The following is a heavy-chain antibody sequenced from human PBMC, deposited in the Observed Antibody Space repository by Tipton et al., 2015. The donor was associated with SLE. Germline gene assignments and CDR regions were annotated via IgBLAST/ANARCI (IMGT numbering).Heavy chain of an antibody. CDR3: ARDFQAPGAGDY. J-gene: IGHJ4*02. Sequence: SLRLSCAASGFTFSSYAMSWVRQAPGKGLEWVSVIYSGGSSTYYADSVKGRFTISRDNSKNTLYLQMNSLRAEDTAVYYCARDFQAPGAGDYWGQGTLVTVSS. D-gene: IGHD6-19*01. CDR1: GFTFSSYA. CDR2: IYSGGSST. V-gene: IGHV3-23*03.